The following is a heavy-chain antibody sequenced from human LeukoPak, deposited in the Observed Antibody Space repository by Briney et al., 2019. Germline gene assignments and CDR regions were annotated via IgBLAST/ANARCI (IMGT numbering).Heavy chain of an antibody. CDR3: ARCPWDCSGGSCYRLPDY. CDR1: GFTFSDYY. J-gene: IGHJ4*02. CDR2: ISSSSSYA. D-gene: IGHD2-15*01. Sequence: GGSLRLSCAASGFTFSDYYMSWIRQAPGKGLEWVSYISSSSSYANYADSVKGRFTISRDNAKNSLYLQMNSLRAEDTAVYCCARCPWDCSGGSCYRLPDYWGQGTLVTVSS. V-gene: IGHV3-11*06.